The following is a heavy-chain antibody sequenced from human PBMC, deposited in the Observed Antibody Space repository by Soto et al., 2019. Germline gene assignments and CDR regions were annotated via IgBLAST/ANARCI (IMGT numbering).Heavy chain of an antibody. D-gene: IGHD1-26*01. CDR3: VIDLSGWFNN. J-gene: IGHJ5*02. Sequence: PSLKVSCQVSGYTLTNSPMHWVRHTSGKGFELMGGFDPDAGKTNFSQNFQGRVTMTEDTSTDRAYMELSRLTSEDTGTYYCVIDLSGWFNNWGQGTLVNVSS. CDR1: GYTLTNSP. V-gene: IGHV1-24*01. CDR2: FDPDAGKT.